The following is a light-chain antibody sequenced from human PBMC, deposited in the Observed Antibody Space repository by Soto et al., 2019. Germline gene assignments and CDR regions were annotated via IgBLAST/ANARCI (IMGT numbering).Light chain of an antibody. J-gene: IGLJ2*01. CDR2: EVT. V-gene: IGLV2-14*01. Sequence: QSVLTQPGSVCGSPGQSITISCTGTPSDICRYNYVSWYQQFPGKVPKLLIYEVTSRPSEVSARFSGSKSGSTASLTISGLQAEDEADYYCSSYSTTSSPHVLFGGGTKVTVL. CDR1: PSDICRYNY. CDR3: SSYSTTSSPHVL.